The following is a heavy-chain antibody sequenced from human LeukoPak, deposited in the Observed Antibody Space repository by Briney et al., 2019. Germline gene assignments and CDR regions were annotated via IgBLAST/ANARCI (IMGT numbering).Heavy chain of an antibody. Sequence: PSETLSLTCTVSGGSISSSSYYWGWLRQPPGKGLEWIGSIYYSGSTYYNPSLKSRVTISVDTSKNQFSLKLSSVTAADTAVYYCARNGITGTTWGQGTLVTVSS. J-gene: IGHJ4*02. CDR2: IYYSGST. CDR3: ARNGITGTT. CDR1: GGSISSSSYY. V-gene: IGHV4-39*07. D-gene: IGHD1-7*01.